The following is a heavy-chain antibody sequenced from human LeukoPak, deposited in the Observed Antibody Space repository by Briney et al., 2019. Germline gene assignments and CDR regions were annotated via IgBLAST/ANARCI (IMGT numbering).Heavy chain of an antibody. D-gene: IGHD3-10*02. J-gene: IGHJ4*02. CDR2: TYYRSKWQN. CDR1: GDSFSSNSVA. Sequence: SQTLSLTFVISGDSFSSNSVAWNWLRQSPSRGLEWLARTYYRSKWQNDYEASVKSRITINPDTSKNQFSLQLKSVTPDDTAVYYCARSMVGGYFDFWGQGTLVTVSS. V-gene: IGHV6-1*01. CDR3: ARSMVGGYFDF.